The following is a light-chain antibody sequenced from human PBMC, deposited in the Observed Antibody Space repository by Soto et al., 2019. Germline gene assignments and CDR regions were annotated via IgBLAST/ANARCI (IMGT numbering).Light chain of an antibody. CDR1: QSVRSN. CDR3: QQYFNWPPIT. Sequence: EIVLTQSPATLSLSPGERATPSCRASQSVRSNLAWYQQKPGQAPRLLIYGASTRATGIPARFSGSGSGTEFTLTISSLQSEDFAVYYCQQYFNWPPITFGQGTRLEI. V-gene: IGKV3-15*01. CDR2: GAS. J-gene: IGKJ5*01.